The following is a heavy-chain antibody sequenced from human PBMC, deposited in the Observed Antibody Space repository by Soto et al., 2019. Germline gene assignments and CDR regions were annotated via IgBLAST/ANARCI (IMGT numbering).Heavy chain of an antibody. J-gene: IGHJ5*02. CDR3: ARGGIVAAGDWFDP. CDR2: ISYDGSNK. CDR1: GFTFSSYA. D-gene: IGHD6-13*01. V-gene: IGHV3-30-3*01. Sequence: QVQLVESGGGVVQPGRSLRLSCAASGFTFSSYAMHWVRQAPGKGLEWVAVISYDGSNKYYADSVKGRFTISRDNSKNTLYLQMNSLRAEDTAVYYCARGGIVAAGDWFDPWGQGTLVTVSS.